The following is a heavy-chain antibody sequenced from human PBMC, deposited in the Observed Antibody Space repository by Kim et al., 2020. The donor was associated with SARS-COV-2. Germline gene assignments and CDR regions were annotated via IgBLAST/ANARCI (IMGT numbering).Heavy chain of an antibody. CDR3: AKSPYGDYLRPLDY. Sequence: GGSLRLSCEVSGFTFSIYAFSSYAMNWVRQAPGKGLEWVSGISATSDNIYYADSVKGRFTIFRDNSKNTLYLQMNSLRAEDTAVYFCAKSPYGDYLRPLDYWGQGTLVTVSS. CDR1: GFTFSIYA. V-gene: IGHV3-23*01. J-gene: IGHJ4*02. D-gene: IGHD4-17*01. CDR2: ISATSDNI.